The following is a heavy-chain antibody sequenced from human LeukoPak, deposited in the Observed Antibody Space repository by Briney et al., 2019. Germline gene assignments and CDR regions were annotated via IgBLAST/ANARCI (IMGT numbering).Heavy chain of an antibody. CDR1: GFIFDDYA. CDR2: ITGDGAGT. J-gene: IGHJ6*02. Sequence: GGSLRLSCAASGFIFDDYAMHWVRQAPGKGLEWVSLITGDGAGTYYEDSVRGRFTISRNNSKNSLYLIMNSLRTEDTALYYCTKGRVATVGGAKYAMDVWGQGTTVTVSS. D-gene: IGHD5-12*01. V-gene: IGHV3-43*02. CDR3: TKGRVATVGGAKYAMDV.